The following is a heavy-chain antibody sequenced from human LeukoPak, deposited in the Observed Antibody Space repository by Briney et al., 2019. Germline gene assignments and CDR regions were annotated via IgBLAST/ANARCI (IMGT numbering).Heavy chain of an antibody. D-gene: IGHD5-18*01. Sequence: SDTLSLTCAVYGGFFSDYSWTWIRQPRGKALEWSGVMNHSGGTNHHPSLMSRVFMSVDTSKNPISLKVSSVAAADTAVYYCARVGYSYSINDWSRTGLGAYPTKYYYYMDVWGKGTTVTVSS. J-gene: IGHJ6*03. CDR1: GGFFSDYS. V-gene: IGHV4-34*01. CDR3: ARVGYSYSINDWSRTGLGAYPTKYYYYMDV. CDR2: MNHSGGT.